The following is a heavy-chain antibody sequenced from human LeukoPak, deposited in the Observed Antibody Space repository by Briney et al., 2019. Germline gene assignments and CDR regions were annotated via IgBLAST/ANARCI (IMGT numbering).Heavy chain of an antibody. J-gene: IGHJ4*02. CDR2: IYTSGST. Sequence: SETLSLTCTVSGGSISSYYWSWIRQPAGKGLEWIGRIYTSGSTNYNPSLKSRVTMSVDTSKNQFSLKLSSVTAAGTAVYYCARNWALYGDYVLVFDYWGQGTLVTVSS. V-gene: IGHV4-4*07. D-gene: IGHD4-17*01. CDR1: GGSISSYY. CDR3: ARNWALYGDYVLVFDY.